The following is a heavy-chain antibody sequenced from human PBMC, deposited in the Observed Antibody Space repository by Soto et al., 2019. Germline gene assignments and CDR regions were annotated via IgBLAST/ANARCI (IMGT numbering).Heavy chain of an antibody. CDR3: ARDASNYGGYYYYGMDV. V-gene: IGHV1-69*13. CDR2: IIPIFGTA. D-gene: IGHD4-4*01. CDR1: GGTFSSYA. J-gene: IGHJ6*02. Sequence: SVKVSCKASGGTFSSYAISWVRQAPGQGLEWMGGIIPIFGTANYAQKFQGRVTITADESTSTAYMELSSLRSEDTAVYYCARDASNYGGYYYYGMDVWGQGTTVTVSS.